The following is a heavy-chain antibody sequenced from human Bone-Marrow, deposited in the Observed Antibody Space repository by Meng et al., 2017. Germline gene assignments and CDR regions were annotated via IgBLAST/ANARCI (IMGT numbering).Heavy chain of an antibody. J-gene: IGHJ4*02. D-gene: IGHD1-26*01. Sequence: SETLSLTCAVYGGSFSGYYWSWIRQPPGKGLEWIGEINHSGSTNYNPSLKSRVTISVDTSTNQFSLKVTSVTAADTAVYYCARGSGAYSYWGQGTLVTVSS. CDR3: ARGSGAYSY. CDR2: INHSGST. CDR1: GGSFSGYY. V-gene: IGHV4-34*01.